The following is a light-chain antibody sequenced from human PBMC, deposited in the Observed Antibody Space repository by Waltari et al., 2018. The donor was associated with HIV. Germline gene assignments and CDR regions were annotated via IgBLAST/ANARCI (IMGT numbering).Light chain of an antibody. CDR2: DVT. CDR3: CSYAGDYTLL. Sequence: QSALTQPRSVSGSPGQSVTISCTGTSNDIGAYNSVSWYQLLPGKAPKLIMYDVTERPSGVPNRFSGSKSGNTASLTISGLQAGDEADYYCCSYAGDYTLLFAGGTTVTVL. CDR1: SNDIGAYNS. J-gene: IGLJ2*01. V-gene: IGLV2-11*01.